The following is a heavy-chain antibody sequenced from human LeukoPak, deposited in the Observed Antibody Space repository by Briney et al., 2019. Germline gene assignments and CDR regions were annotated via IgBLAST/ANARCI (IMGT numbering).Heavy chain of an antibody. Sequence: GGSLNLSCEALGFTFSSNSLNWSGRAPGKGLEGVSSISSSSSYIYYADSVKGRFTISRDNAKNSLYLQMNSLRAEDTAVYYCARNYGDYALFDYWGQGTLVTVSS. J-gene: IGHJ4*02. CDR3: ARNYGDYALFDY. CDR2: ISSSSSYI. V-gene: IGHV3-21*01. CDR1: GFTFSSNS. D-gene: IGHD4-17*01.